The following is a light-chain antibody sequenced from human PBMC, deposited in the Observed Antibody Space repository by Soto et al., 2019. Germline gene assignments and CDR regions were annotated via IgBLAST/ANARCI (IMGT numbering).Light chain of an antibody. V-gene: IGLV2-14*01. Sequence: QSVLTQPASVSGSPGQSITISCTGTNSDVGAYNFVSWYQQHPGEAPKLLIYEVFNRPSGVPNRFSASKSGETASLTISGLQVEDEADYYCSAPTPGSLYVFGTGTKVTVL. CDR2: EVF. J-gene: IGLJ1*01. CDR3: SAPTPGSLYV. CDR1: NSDVGAYNF.